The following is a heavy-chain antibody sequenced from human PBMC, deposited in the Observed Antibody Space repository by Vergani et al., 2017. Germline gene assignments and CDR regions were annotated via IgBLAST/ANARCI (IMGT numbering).Heavy chain of an antibody. J-gene: IGHJ6*03. V-gene: IGHV3-23*01. CDR2: ISGSGGST. D-gene: IGHD6-13*01. CDR1: GFTFSSYA. Sequence: EVQLLESGGGLVQPGGSLRLSCAASGFTFSSYAMSWVRQAPGKGLEWVSAISGSGGSTYYADSVKGRFTISRDNSKNTLYLQMNSLRAEDTAVYYCAAGTNSWYYYYYMDVWGKGTTVTVSS. CDR3: AAGTNSWYYYYYMDV.